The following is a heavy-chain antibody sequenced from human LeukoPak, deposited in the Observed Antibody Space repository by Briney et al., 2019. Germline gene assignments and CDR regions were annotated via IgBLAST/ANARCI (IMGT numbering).Heavy chain of an antibody. J-gene: IGHJ5*02. Sequence: GESLKISCKGSGYSFTSYWIGWVRQMPGKGLEWMGIIYPGDSDTRYSPSFQGQVTISADKSISTAYLQWSSLKASDTAMYYCERQPGYGTPWGNWFDPWGQGTLVTVSS. D-gene: IGHD5-18*01. CDR2: IYPGDSDT. V-gene: IGHV5-51*01. CDR1: GYSFTSYW. CDR3: ERQPGYGTPWGNWFDP.